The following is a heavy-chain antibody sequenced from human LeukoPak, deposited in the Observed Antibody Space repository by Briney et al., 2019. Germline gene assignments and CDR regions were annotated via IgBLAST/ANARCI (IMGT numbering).Heavy chain of an antibody. CDR1: GFIFDDYA. V-gene: IGHV3-9*01. D-gene: IGHD1-26*01. J-gene: IGHJ4*02. CDR3: AKDLGYSGSYLFDC. Sequence: PGRSLRLSCAASGFIFDDYAMHWVRQAPGKGLEWVSGIGWNSASIDYADSVKGRFTISRDNAKNSLYLQMNSLRDEDTALYYCAKDLGYSGSYLFDCWGQGTLVTVSS. CDR2: IGWNSASI.